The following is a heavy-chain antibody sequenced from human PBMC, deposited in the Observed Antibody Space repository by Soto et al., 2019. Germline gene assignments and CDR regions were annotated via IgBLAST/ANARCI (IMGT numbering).Heavy chain of an antibody. D-gene: IGHD1-26*01. V-gene: IGHV1-3*01. CDR3: ARGGSLYWYFDL. Sequence: QVQLVQSGAEVKKPGASVKVSCNASGYTFTNYAMHWVRQAPGQRLEWMGWINAGNGNTKYSQKFQGRVTITRDTSASTAYRELSSLRSEDTAVYYCARGGSLYWYFDLWGRGTLVTVSS. CDR1: GYTFTNYA. CDR2: INAGNGNT. J-gene: IGHJ2*01.